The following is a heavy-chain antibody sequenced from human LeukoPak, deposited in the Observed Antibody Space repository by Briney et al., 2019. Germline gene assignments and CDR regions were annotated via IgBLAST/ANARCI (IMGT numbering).Heavy chain of an antibody. J-gene: IGHJ4*02. D-gene: IGHD2-2*02. V-gene: IGHV3-30*18. Sequence: GRSLRLSCAASGFTFSSYGMHWVRQAPGKGLEWVAVISYDGSNKYYADSVKGRFTISRDNSKNTLYLQMNSLRAEDTAVYYCAEDRLGYCSSASCFTLSYWGQGTLVTVSS. CDR3: AEDRLGYCSSASCFTLSY. CDR1: GFTFSSYG. CDR2: ISYDGSNK.